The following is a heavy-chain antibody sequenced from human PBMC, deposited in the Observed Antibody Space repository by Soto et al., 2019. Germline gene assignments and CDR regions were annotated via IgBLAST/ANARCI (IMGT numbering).Heavy chain of an antibody. CDR2: ITGGRGPT. CDR1: GFSVSTYA. Sequence: EVQLVESGGDLVQPGGSLRLSCSASGFSVSTYAMTWVRQSPGEGLEWVATITGGRGPTYYADSVKGRFTVARDDSMNILYLRMTGLRADDTAIYYCEQDLWNDIYDSWGQGTLVTVSS. J-gene: IGHJ4*02. CDR3: EQDLWNDIYDS. V-gene: IGHV3-23*04. D-gene: IGHD1-1*01.